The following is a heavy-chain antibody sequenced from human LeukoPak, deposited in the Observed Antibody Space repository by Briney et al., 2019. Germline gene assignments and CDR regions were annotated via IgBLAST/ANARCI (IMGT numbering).Heavy chain of an antibody. V-gene: IGHV4-59*08. D-gene: IGHD3-22*01. J-gene: IGHJ4*02. CDR1: GGSISSYY. Sequence: SETLSLTCTVSGGSISSYYWSWIRQPPGKGLEWIGYIYYSGSTNYNPSLKSRVTISVDTSKNQFSLKLSSVTAADTAVYYCARHSRYYYDSSGYPNGGYFDYWGQGTLVTVSS. CDR3: ARHSRYYYDSSGYPNGGYFDY. CDR2: IYYSGST.